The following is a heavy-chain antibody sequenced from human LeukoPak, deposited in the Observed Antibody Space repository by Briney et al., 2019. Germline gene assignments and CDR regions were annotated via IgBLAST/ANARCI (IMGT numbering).Heavy chain of an antibody. CDR2: ISAYNGNT. D-gene: IGHD3-22*01. V-gene: IGHV1-18*01. CDR1: GYTFTNYG. Sequence: ASVKVSCKASGYTFTNYGISWVRQAPGQGLEWMGRISAYNGNTNYAQKVQGRVTMTTDTSTNIAYMELRSLGSDDTAVYYCARAHDYDSRGDYWGQGTLVTVSS. CDR3: ARAHDYDSRGDY. J-gene: IGHJ4*02.